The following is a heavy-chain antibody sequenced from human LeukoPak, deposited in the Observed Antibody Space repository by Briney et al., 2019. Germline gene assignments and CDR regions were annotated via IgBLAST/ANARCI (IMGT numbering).Heavy chain of an antibody. J-gene: IGHJ3*02. Sequence: GGSLRLSCAASGFTFSSYGMHWVRQAPGKGLEWVAFIRYDGSNKYYADSVKGRFTISRDNSKNTLYLQMNSLRAEDTAVYYCARAFYYYDSSGLAFDIWGQGTMVTVSS. CDR1: GFTFSSYG. V-gene: IGHV3-30*02. CDR3: ARAFYYYDSSGLAFDI. CDR2: IRYDGSNK. D-gene: IGHD3-22*01.